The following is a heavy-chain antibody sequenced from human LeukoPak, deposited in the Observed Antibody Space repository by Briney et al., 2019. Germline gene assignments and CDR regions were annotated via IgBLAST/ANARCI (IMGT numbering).Heavy chain of an antibody. V-gene: IGHV3-33*01. Sequence: PGRSLRLSRAASGFTFSSYGMHWVRQAPGKGLEWVAVIWYDGSNKYYADSVKGRFTFSRDNSKNTLYLQMNSLRAEDTAVYYCARDGEYCSSTSCSYLFDYWGQGTLVTVSS. CDR1: GFTFSSYG. CDR3: ARDGEYCSSTSCSYLFDY. D-gene: IGHD2-2*01. CDR2: IWYDGSNK. J-gene: IGHJ4*02.